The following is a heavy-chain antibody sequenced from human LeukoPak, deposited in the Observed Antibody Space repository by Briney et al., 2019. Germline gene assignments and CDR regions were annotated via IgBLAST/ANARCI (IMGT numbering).Heavy chain of an antibody. V-gene: IGHV3-48*01. CDR3: ARVGSGYYKLDY. D-gene: IGHD3-22*01. J-gene: IGHJ4*02. CDR2: ISSSSSTI. CDR1: GFTFSSYS. Sequence: GGSLRLSCAASGFTFSSYSMNWVRQAPGKGLEWVSHISSSSSTIYYADSVKGRFTISRDNAANSLYLQMSSLRVEDTAVYYCARVGSGYYKLDYWGQGSLVTVSS.